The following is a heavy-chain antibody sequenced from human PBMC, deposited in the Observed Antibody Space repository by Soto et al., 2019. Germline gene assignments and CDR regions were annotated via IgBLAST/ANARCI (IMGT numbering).Heavy chain of an antibody. J-gene: IGHJ4*02. Sequence: SETLSLTCTVSGGSISSYYWSWIRQPPGKGLEWIGYIYYSGSTNYNPSLKSRVTISVDTSKNQFSLKLSSVTAADTAVYYCARDDDCSSTSCYFDYWGQGTLVTVSS. D-gene: IGHD2-2*01. CDR1: GGSISSYY. CDR3: ARDDDCSSTSCYFDY. CDR2: IYYSGST. V-gene: IGHV4-59*01.